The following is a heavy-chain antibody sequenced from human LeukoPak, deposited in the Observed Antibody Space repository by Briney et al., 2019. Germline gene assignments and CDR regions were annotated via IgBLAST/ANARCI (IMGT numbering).Heavy chain of an antibody. CDR3: AKGSIYDSSGYYGY. J-gene: IGHJ4*02. Sequence: GGSLRLSCAASGFTFSSYAMSWVRQAPGKGLEWVSAISGSGGSTYYADSVKGRFTISRDNSKNTLYLQMNSLRAEDTAVYYCAKGSIYDSSGYYGYWGQETLVTVSS. CDR2: ISGSGGST. D-gene: IGHD3-22*01. CDR1: GFTFSSYA. V-gene: IGHV3-23*01.